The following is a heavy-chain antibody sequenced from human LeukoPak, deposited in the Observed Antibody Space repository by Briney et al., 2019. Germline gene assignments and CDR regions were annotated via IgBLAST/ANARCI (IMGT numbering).Heavy chain of an antibody. CDR2: INPNNGGT. CDR1: GFTCSDYY. V-gene: IGHV1-2*02. J-gene: IGHJ4*02. D-gene: IGHD6-13*01. Sequence: GASVKVSCKASGFTCSDYYFHWVRQAPAQGLEWVGFINPNNGGTFYAQKFQGRVTISSDTSINTAYMEMSSLRFDDTAVYYCARVDKQQLVRENYWGQGTLVTVSS. CDR3: ARVDKQQLVRENY.